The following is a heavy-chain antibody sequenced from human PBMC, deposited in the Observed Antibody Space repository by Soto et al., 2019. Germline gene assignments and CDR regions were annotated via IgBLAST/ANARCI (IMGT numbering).Heavy chain of an antibody. CDR2: IGGTGVST. D-gene: IGHD3-22*01. J-gene: IGHJ4*02. V-gene: IGHV3-23*01. CDR3: AKRDSSGYYCFDY. CDR1: GFTCISYA. Sequence: EVQLLESGGGLVQPGGSLRLSCAASGFTCISYAMSWVRQAPGKGLEWVSGIGGTGVSTYYADSVKGRFTISRDNAKNTLYLQMNSLRAEDTAVYYCAKRDSSGYYCFDYWGQGTLVTVSS.